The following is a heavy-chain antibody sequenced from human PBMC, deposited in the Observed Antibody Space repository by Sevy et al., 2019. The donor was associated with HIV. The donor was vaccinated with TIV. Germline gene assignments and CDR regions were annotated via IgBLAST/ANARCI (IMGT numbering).Heavy chain of an antibody. CDR2: IFHSGNT. Sequence: SETLSLTCVVSGGSISSGFYSWNWIRQPPGKGLEWIGYIFHSGNTYYNPSLKSRVTISVDESKNQFSLKMTSVTAAETAVYYCARDGGTVTTPGCFDFWGQGTMVTVSS. J-gene: IGHJ3*01. V-gene: IGHV4-30-2*01. CDR1: GGSISSGFYS. CDR3: ARDGGTVTTPGCFDF. D-gene: IGHD4-17*01.